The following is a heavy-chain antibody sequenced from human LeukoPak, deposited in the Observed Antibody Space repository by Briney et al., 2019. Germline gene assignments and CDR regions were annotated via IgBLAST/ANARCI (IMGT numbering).Heavy chain of an antibody. CDR3: ARGGDFDWFPFDY. CDR2: INHSGST. Sequence: SETLSLTCAVYGGSFSGYYWSWIRQPPGKGLEWIGEINHSGSTNYNPSHKSRVTISVDTSKNQFSLKLSSVTAADTAVYYCARGGDFDWFPFDYWGQGTLVTVSS. D-gene: IGHD3-9*01. CDR1: GGSFSGYY. J-gene: IGHJ4*02. V-gene: IGHV4-34*01.